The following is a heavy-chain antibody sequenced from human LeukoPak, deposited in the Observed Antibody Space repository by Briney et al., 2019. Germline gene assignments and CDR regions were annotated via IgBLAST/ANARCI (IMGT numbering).Heavy chain of an antibody. CDR2: IRYDGSNK. J-gene: IGHJ6*03. Sequence: GGSLRLSCAASGFMFSSYGMHWVRQAPGKGLEWVAFIRYDGSNKYYADSVKGRFTISRDNSKNTLYLQMNSLRAEDTAVYYCARDGSYYYYYMDVWGKGTTVTVSS. CDR1: GFMFSSYG. CDR3: ARDGSYYYYYMDV. V-gene: IGHV3-30*02.